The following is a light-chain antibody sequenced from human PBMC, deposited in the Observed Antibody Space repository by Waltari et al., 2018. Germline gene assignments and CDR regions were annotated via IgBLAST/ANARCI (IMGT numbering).Light chain of an antibody. CDR3: SAYTNSSTFGV. Sequence: QSALTQPASVSGSPGQSITISCTGTSSDVGGYNYVSLYQQPPGKAPKPMIYDVSKRPSGVSNRFSGSKSGNTASLTISGLQAEDEADYYCSAYTNSSTFGVFGGGTKLTVL. CDR2: DVS. CDR1: SSDVGGYNY. J-gene: IGLJ2*01. V-gene: IGLV2-14*01.